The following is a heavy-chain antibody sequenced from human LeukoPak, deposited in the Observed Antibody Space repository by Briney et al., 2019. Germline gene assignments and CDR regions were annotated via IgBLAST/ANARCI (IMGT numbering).Heavy chain of an antibody. CDR1: GGSFSGYY. V-gene: IGHV4-59*08. CDR3: ARLRWLGGPGMDV. J-gene: IGHJ6*02. D-gene: IGHD5-12*01. Sequence: SETLSLTCAVYGGSFSGYYWSWIRQPPGKGLEWIGYIYYSGSTNYNPSLKSRVTISVDTSKNQFSLKLSSVTAADTAVYYCARLRWLGGPGMDVWGQGTTVTVSS. CDR2: IYYSGST.